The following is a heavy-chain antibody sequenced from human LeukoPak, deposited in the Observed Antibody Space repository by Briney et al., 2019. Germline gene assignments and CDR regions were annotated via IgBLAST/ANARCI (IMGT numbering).Heavy chain of an antibody. J-gene: IGHJ4*02. CDR3: ARNVGGIVGPTLGFDY. CDR2: TYSSGIT. Sequence: SQTLSLTCTVSAGSISTNYWSWIRQPAGKGREWIGRTYSSGITNYNPALKSRITMSVDTPKNQFSLKRTSVTVADTAVYYCARNVGGIVGPTLGFDYWGQGTLVTVSS. CDR1: AGSISTNY. V-gene: IGHV4-4*07. D-gene: IGHD1-26*01.